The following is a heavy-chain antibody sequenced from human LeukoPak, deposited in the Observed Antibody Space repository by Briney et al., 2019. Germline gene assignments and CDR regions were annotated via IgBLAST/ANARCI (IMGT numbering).Heavy chain of an antibody. D-gene: IGHD5-24*01. CDR1: GGSISSYY. CDR2: IYYSGST. J-gene: IGHJ3*02. Sequence: SETLSLTCTVSGGSISSYYWSWIRQPPGKGLEWIGYIYYSGSTNYNPSLKSRVTISVDTPKNQFSLKLSSVTAADTAVYYCARAVRDGYNLDAFDIWGQGTMVTVSS. CDR3: ARAVRDGYNLDAFDI. V-gene: IGHV4-59*01.